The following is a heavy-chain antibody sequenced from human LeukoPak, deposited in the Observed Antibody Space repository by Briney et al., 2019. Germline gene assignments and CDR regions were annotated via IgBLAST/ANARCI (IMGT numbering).Heavy chain of an antibody. CDR2: ISSSGSTI. J-gene: IGHJ5*02. V-gene: IGHV3-11*04. CDR3: ARDGLLLWFGELLYPNWFDP. CDR1: GFTVSSNY. D-gene: IGHD3-10*01. Sequence: GGSLRLYCAASGFTVSSNYMSWVRHAPGKGLEWVSYISSSGSTIYYADSVKGRFTISRDNAKNSLYLQMNSLRAEDTAVYYCARDGLLLWFGELLYPNWFDPWGQGTLVTVSS.